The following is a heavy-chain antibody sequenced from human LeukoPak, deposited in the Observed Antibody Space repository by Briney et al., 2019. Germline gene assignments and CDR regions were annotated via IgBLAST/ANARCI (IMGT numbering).Heavy chain of an antibody. CDR3: ARVAGLQREGS. CDR1: GFTFRKYW. D-gene: IGHD1-26*01. V-gene: IGHV3-7*01. CDR2: INEDGREK. Sequence: GGSLRLSCAASGFTFRKYWMSWVRQSPGKGLEWVANINEDGREKHYVDSVKGRFTISRDNAKNSLFLQMNSLRVDDTAVYFCARVAGLQREGSWGQGTLVTVSS. J-gene: IGHJ5*02.